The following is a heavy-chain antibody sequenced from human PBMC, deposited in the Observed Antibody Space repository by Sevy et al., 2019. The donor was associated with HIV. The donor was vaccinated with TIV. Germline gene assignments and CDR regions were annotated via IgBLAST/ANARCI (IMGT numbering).Heavy chain of an antibody. J-gene: IGHJ4*02. V-gene: IGHV3-23*01. CDR2: ISGSGGFT. D-gene: IGHD6-6*01. CDR1: GFIFSGSA. CDR3: AKDPLNIAARFDY. Sequence: GGSLRLSCAASGFIFSGSAMSWVRQAPGKGLELVASISGSGGFTYYADSVKGRFTISRDNFKNTVDLEMKSLRAEDTAVYYCAKDPLNIAARFDYWGQGTLVTVSS.